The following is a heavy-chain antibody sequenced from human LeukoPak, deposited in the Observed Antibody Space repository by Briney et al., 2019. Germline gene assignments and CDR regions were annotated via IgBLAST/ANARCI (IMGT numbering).Heavy chain of an antibody. Sequence: GGSPRLSCAASGLTFSSYSFNWVRQAPGKGLEWVSSITPTSSYIYYADSVKGRFTISRDNAKNSLYLQMNSLRAEDTAVYYCARLRRNNDNSGYYYYYDYWGQGTLVTVSS. J-gene: IGHJ4*02. CDR2: ITPTSSYI. CDR3: ARLRRNNDNSGYYYYYDY. V-gene: IGHV3-21*01. CDR1: GLTFSSYS. D-gene: IGHD3-22*01.